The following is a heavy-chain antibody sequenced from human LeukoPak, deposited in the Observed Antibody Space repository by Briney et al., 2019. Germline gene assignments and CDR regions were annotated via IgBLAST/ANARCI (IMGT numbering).Heavy chain of an antibody. CDR2: IRFDGGDT. CDR1: GFTFNNYW. J-gene: IGHJ3*01. CDR3: AKEIDGFDV. V-gene: IGHV3-74*01. Sequence: GGSLRLSCAASGFTFNNYWMHWVRQAPGMGLAWVSSIRFDGGDTAYADSAKGRFTISRDNAKNTMFLQMNNLRAEDTAVYYCAKEIDGFDVWGQGTLVTVSS.